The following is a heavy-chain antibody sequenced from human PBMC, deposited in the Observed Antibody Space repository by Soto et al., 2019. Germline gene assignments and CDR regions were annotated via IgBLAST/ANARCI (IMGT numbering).Heavy chain of an antibody. V-gene: IGHV4-39*01. D-gene: IGHD3-3*01. Sequence: SASLTLTCDVSGGTVSSSCSYWGWGCLPPGEGREWIGSIYYSGSTYYNPSLKSRVTISVDSSKNQFSLKLTSVTAADTAVYYCARHPVYDFWSRGFWYYGMDVWGQGTTVS. CDR2: IYYSGST. CDR3: ARHPVYDFWSRGFWYYGMDV. J-gene: IGHJ6*02. CDR1: GGTVSSSCSY.